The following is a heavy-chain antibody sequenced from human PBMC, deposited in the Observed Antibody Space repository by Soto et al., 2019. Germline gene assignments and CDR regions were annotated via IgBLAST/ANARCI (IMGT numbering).Heavy chain of an antibody. V-gene: IGHV3-74*01. CDR1: GFTFSNYW. Sequence: GGSLRLSCAASGFTFSNYWMHWVRQAPGKGLVWVSRINTDGRSTTYTDSVKGRFAISRDNAKNTLYLQMNSLRAEDTAVYYCARDSMFGGRDSNWFDPWGQGTLVTVSS. CDR2: INTDGRST. D-gene: IGHD3-16*01. J-gene: IGHJ5*02. CDR3: ARDSMFGGRDSNWFDP.